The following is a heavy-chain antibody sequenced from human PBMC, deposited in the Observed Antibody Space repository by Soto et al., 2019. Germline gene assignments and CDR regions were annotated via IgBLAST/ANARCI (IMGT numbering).Heavy chain of an antibody. D-gene: IGHD3-22*01. CDR2: LNPNSGGT. V-gene: IGHV1-2*02. CDR1: GYPFTGYY. CDR3: ARVAAMIVVGIPGY. Sequence: VQLVQSGSEVKKPGASVKVSCTAAGYPFTGYYMYWVRQATGQGLEWIGLLNPNSGGTNYAQKFQGRVIITRDTSIRTAYMELSRLRSDDTDVYYWARVAAMIVVGIPGYWGQGTLVTVAS. J-gene: IGHJ4*02.